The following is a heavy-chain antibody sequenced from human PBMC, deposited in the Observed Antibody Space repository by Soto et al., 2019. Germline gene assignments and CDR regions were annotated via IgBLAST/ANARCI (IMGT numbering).Heavy chain of an antibody. D-gene: IGHD2-2*02. J-gene: IGHJ6*02. CDR2: ISSRSDI. V-gene: IGHV3-21*01. CDR3: AREYTAWPLAYGLDV. Sequence: GSLRLSCVGSGVTFSTYSINWVRQAPGKGLEWVSSISSRSDIYYADSVKGRFTISRDNAKNSVSLQMNSLRAEDTAVYYCAREYTAWPLAYGLDVWGQGTTVTV. CDR1: GVTFSTYS.